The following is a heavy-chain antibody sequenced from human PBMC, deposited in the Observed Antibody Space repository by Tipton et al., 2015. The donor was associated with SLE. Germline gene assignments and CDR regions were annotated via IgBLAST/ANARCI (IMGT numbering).Heavy chain of an antibody. Sequence: LRLSCAVSGYSISSGYYWSWIRQPPGKGLEWIGYIYYSGSINYNPSLKSRVTISVDTSKNQFSLKLSSVTAADTAVYYCARSYGDYVNWFDPWGQGTLVTVSS. D-gene: IGHD4-17*01. V-gene: IGHV4-61*01. CDR2: IYYSGSI. J-gene: IGHJ5*02. CDR3: ARSYGDYVNWFDP. CDR1: GYSISSGYY.